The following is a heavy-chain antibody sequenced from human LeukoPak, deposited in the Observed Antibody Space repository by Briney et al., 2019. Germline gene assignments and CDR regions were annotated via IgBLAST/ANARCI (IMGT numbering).Heavy chain of an antibody. D-gene: IGHD3-10*01. CDR3: AKDRHMVRGVTEDY. CDR2: IRYDGSNK. J-gene: IGHJ4*02. CDR1: GFTFSSYG. Sequence: GGSLRLSCAASGFTFSSYGMHWVRQAPGKGLEWVAFIRYDGSNKYYADSVKGRFTISRDNSKNTLYLQMNSLRAEDTAVYYCAKDRHMVRGVTEDYWGQGTLVTVSS. V-gene: IGHV3-30*02.